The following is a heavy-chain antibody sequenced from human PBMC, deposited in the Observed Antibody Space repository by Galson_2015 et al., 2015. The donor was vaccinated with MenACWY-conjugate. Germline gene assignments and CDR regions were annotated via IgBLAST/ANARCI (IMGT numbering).Heavy chain of an antibody. J-gene: IGHJ6*03. CDR3: AKDWSVPYSTISYYFYMDV. CDR2: IYSGGST. Sequence: SLRLSCAASGFTVSSNYMSWVRQAPGKGLEWVSVIYSGGSTYYADSVKGRFTISRDNSKNTMYLQMNSLRAEDTAVYYCAKDWSVPYSTISYYFYMDVWGKGTTVTVSS. V-gene: IGHV3-53*01. D-gene: IGHD6-13*01. CDR1: GFTVSSNY.